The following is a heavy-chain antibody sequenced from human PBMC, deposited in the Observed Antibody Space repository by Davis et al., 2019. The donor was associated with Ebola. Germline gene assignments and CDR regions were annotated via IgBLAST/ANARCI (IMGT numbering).Heavy chain of an antibody. J-gene: IGHJ6*02. CDR2: INHSGST. D-gene: IGHD4-11*01. V-gene: IGHV4-34*01. CDR1: GGSFSGYY. CDR3: ASGSNYQYYYYGMDV. Sequence: MPSETLSLTCAVYGGSFSGYYWSWIRQPPGKGLEWIGEINHSGSTNYNPSLKSRVTISVDTSKNQFSLKLSSVTAADTAVYYCASGSNYQYYYYGMDVWGHGTTVTVSS.